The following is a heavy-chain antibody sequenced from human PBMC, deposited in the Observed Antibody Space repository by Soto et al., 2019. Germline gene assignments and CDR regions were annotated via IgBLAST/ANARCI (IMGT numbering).Heavy chain of an antibody. J-gene: IGHJ5*02. CDR2: INPNSGGT. CDR3: ARGYSSSPSGRFAP. V-gene: IGHV1-2*04. D-gene: IGHD6-6*01. Sequence: GASVKVSCKASGYTFTSYGISWVRQAPGQGLEWMGWINPNSGGTNYAQKFQGWVTMTRDTSISTAYMELSSLRSEDTAVYYCARGYSSSPSGRFAPWGQGTLVTVSS. CDR1: GYTFTSYG.